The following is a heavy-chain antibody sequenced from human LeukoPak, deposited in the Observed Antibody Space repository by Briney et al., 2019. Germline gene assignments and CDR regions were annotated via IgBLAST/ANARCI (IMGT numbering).Heavy chain of an antibody. Sequence: GGSLRLSCAASGFTFSSYWMSWVRQAPGKGLEWVSVIYSGGSTYYADSVKGRFTISRDNSKNTLYLQMNSLRAEDTAVYYCARDPEQQLSFFDYWGQGTLVTVSS. D-gene: IGHD6-13*01. CDR3: ARDPEQQLSFFDY. CDR1: GFTFSSYW. CDR2: IYSGGST. V-gene: IGHV3-66*01. J-gene: IGHJ4*02.